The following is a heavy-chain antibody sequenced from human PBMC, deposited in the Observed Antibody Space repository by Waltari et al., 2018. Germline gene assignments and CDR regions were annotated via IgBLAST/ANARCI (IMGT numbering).Heavy chain of an antibody. J-gene: IGHJ4*02. D-gene: IGHD1-26*01. CDR3: ARDRGRGLYLDS. V-gene: IGHV4-4*02. CDR1: GDSVSNHYW. Sequence: QLQLQQSGPGLVKPSESLSLTCAVSGDSVSNHYWWSWVRQSPGKGLEWIGQIHGSGKTNYNPSLESRVTVSMDTSNNQFSLKLTSPTAADTAVYYCARDRGRGLYLDSWGQGTLVTVSP. CDR2: IHGSGKT.